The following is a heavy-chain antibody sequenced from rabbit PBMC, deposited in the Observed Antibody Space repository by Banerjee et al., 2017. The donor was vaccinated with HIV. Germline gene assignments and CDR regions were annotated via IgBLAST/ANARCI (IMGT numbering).Heavy chain of an antibody. CDR3: ARPAGADYGWAIGL. J-gene: IGHJ3*01. CDR1: GFSFSSAYW. Sequence: QSLEESGGDLVKPGASLTLTCTASGFSFSSAYWICWVRQAPGKGLEWIACIYTGSSGSTYYASWAKGRFTISKTSSTTVTLQMTSLTAADTATYFCARPAGADYGWAIGLWGQGTLVTVS. V-gene: IGHV1S40*01. CDR2: IYTGSSGST. D-gene: IGHD6-1*01.